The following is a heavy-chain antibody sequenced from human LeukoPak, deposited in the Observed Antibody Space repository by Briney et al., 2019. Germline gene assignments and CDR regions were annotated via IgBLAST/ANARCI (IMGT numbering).Heavy chain of an antibody. J-gene: IGHJ4*02. CDR2: ICSSGSTI. V-gene: IGHV3-11*01. D-gene: IGHD3-3*01. CDR3: ARAILPIFGVVIMGGFDY. CDR1: GVTFSDYY. Sequence: GALRDSPAPPGVTFSDYYMSWIRQAPGEGLEWGSYICSSGSTIYSTDSPRSRFTISRYNAKNSLYLQMNSLRAEDTAVYYCARAILPIFGVVIMGGFDYWGQGTLVTVSS.